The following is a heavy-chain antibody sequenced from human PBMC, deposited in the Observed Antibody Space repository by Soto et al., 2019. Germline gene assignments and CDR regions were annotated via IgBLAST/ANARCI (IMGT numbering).Heavy chain of an antibody. CDR3: ARKNTVTTYINYYGMDV. J-gene: IGHJ6*02. CDR2: IIPIFGTA. D-gene: IGHD4-17*01. Sequence: SVKVSCKASGGTFSSYAISWVRQAPGQGLEWMGGIIPIFGTANYAQKFQGRVTITADESTSTAYMELSSLRSEDTAVYYCARKNTVTTYINYYGMDVWGQGXTVTVSS. V-gene: IGHV1-69*13. CDR1: GGTFSSYA.